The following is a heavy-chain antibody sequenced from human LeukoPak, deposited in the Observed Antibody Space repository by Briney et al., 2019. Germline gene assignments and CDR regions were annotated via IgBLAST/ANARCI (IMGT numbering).Heavy chain of an antibody. D-gene: IGHD2-15*01. CDR3: ARVGCSGGSCYYDY. J-gene: IGHJ4*02. V-gene: IGHV1-69*05. Sequence: ASVKVSCTASGGTFSSYAISWVRQAPGQGLEWMGGIIPTFGTANYAQKFQGRVTITTDESTSTAYMELSSLRSEDTAVYYCARVGCSGGSCYYDYWGQGTLVTVSS. CDR1: GGTFSSYA. CDR2: IIPTFGTA.